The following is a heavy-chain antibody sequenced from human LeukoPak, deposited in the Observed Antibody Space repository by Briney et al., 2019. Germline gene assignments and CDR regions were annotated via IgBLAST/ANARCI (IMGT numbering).Heavy chain of an antibody. D-gene: IGHD4-11*01. CDR1: GFTFSGYA. CDR2: MSANGDST. V-gene: IGHV3-23*01. Sequence: GGSLRLSCAASGFTFSGYAMSWVRQAPGKGLEWVSAMSANGDSTYYVDSVRGRFTISRDNSKNTLYLQMNSLRAEDTAVYYCVRVGDYSNYYEYWGQGTLVTVSS. J-gene: IGHJ4*02. CDR3: VRVGDYSNYYEY.